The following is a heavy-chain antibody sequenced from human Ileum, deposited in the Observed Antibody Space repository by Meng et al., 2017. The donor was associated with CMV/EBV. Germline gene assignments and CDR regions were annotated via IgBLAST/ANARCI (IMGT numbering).Heavy chain of an antibody. D-gene: IGHD6-19*01. CDR3: ARGSSGWPKGPDY. CDR2: INPNSGDT. J-gene: IGHJ4*02. Sequence: CKASGYTFTDYSMHWVRQAPGQGLEWMGWINPNSGDTNYAQNFQGRVTMTRDSSISTVYMELSSLRSDDTAVYCCARGSSGWPKGPDYWGQGSLVTVSS. CDR1: GYTFTDYS. V-gene: IGHV1-2*02.